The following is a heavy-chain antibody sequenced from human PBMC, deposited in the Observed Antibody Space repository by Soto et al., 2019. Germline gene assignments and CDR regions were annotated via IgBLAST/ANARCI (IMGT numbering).Heavy chain of an antibody. D-gene: IGHD3-22*01. CDR3: ARSFSDSSGYYYYYYYGMDV. CDR1: SASISSYY. Sequence: PSETLSLTCTVPSASISSYYRSWIRQTPGKGLEWIGYIYYSGSTNYNPSLKSRVTISVDTSKNHFSLKLSSVTAADTAVYYCARSFSDSSGYYYYYYYGMDVWGQGTTVTVS. CDR2: IYYSGST. V-gene: IGHV4-59*08. J-gene: IGHJ6*02.